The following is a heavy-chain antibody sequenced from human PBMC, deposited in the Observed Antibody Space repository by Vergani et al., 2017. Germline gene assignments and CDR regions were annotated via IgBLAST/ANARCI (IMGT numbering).Heavy chain of an antibody. CDR3: ARDRXDYRNYYYYYYMDV. CDR2: IYTSGST. Sequence: QVQLQESGPGLVKPSETLCLTCTVSGGSISSYYWSWIRQPAGKGLEWIGRIYTSGSTNYNPSLKSRVTMSVDTSKNQFSLKLSPVTAADTAVYYCARDRXDYRNYYYYYYMDVWGKGTTVTVSS. CDR1: GGSISSYY. D-gene: IGHD4-11*01. J-gene: IGHJ6*03. V-gene: IGHV4-4*07.